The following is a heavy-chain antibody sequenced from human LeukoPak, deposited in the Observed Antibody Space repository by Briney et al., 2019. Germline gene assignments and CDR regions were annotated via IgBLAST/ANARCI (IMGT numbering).Heavy chain of an antibody. CDR1: GGSISSYY. CDR3: ARSSSYDILTGYDY. J-gene: IGHJ4*02. Sequence: SETLSLTCTVSGGSISSYYWNWIRQPPGKGLEWIGHIYYSGSTNYNPSLKSRVTISVDTSKNQFSLELSSVTAADTAVYYCARSSSYDILTGYDYWGQGTLVTVSS. V-gene: IGHV4-59*01. CDR2: IYYSGST. D-gene: IGHD3-9*01.